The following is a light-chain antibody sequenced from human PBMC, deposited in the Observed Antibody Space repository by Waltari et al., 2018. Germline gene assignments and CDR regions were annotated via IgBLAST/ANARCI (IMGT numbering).Light chain of an antibody. Sequence: DIVMTQTPLSLSVPPGQSASISFTSSQSLLHSDGTTYLSWYLQKPGQPQRLLMYEISSRFTGVPGRFSGSGSGTDFTLRISRVEAEDVGVYYCMQSVQFLPGLTVGGGTKVEIK. CDR3: MQSVQFLPGLT. CDR2: EIS. J-gene: IGKJ4*01. CDR1: QSLLHSDGTTY. V-gene: IGKV2D-29*01.